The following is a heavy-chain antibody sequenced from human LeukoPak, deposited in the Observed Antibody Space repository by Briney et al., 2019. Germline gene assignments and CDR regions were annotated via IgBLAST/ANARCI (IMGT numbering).Heavy chain of an antibody. V-gene: IGHV3-33*01. D-gene: IGHD6-13*01. CDR2: IWYDGSNK. J-gene: IGHJ5*02. CDR3: ARDPDSSSSFPYNWFDP. CDR1: GFTFSSYG. Sequence: GGSLRLSCAASGFTFSSYGMHWVRQAPGKGLEWVAVIWYDGSNKYYADSVKGRFTISRDNSKNTLYLQMNSLRAEDTAVYYCARDPDSSSSFPYNWFDPWGQGTLVTVSS.